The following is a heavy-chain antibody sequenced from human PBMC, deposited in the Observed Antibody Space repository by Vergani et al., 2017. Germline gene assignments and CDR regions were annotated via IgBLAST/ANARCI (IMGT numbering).Heavy chain of an antibody. J-gene: IGHJ5*01. Sequence: DVHLVESGGGFFQPGGSLRLSCSASGFSFNSYWMHWVRQVPGKGLLWVSRIKSGGSITAYADSVKGRFTISRDNAQNTLYLQMNSLRVEDTGVYYGARARCIETCYMSNWLDSWGQGTLVTVSS. V-gene: IGHV3-74*03. D-gene: IGHD3-9*01. CDR2: IKSGGSIT. CDR3: ARARCIETCYMSNWLDS. CDR1: GFSFNSYW.